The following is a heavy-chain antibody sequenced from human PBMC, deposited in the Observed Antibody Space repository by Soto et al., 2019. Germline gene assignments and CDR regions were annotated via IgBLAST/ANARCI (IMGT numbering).Heavy chain of an antibody. J-gene: IGHJ6*02. CDR2: IDHNGVA. CDR1: GDPISSNKW. V-gene: IGHV4-4*02. CDR3: ARMNRDYYYYGMDV. Sequence: PTNTLSRNCGVSGDPISSNKWWTWVRQTPGNGLEWIGKIDHNGVANYNPSLEGRVTISKDISKNQISLKVTSVTAADSAVYYCARMNRDYYYYGMDVWGQGATVTVS.